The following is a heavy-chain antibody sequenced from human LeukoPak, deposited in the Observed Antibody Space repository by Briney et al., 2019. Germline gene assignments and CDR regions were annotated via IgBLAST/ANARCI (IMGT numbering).Heavy chain of an antibody. D-gene: IGHD5-24*01. J-gene: IGHJ4*02. CDR1: GFAFSTYA. Sequence: GGSLRLSCAASGFAFSTYAMSWVRQAPGNGLEWISYSSSGGSTIYYADSVKGRFTISRDNAKNSLHLQMHSLSAEDTAVYYCARGEQDMATMSIDYWGQGTLVTVSS. V-gene: IGHV3-48*04. CDR3: ARGEQDMATMSIDY. CDR2: SSSGGSTI.